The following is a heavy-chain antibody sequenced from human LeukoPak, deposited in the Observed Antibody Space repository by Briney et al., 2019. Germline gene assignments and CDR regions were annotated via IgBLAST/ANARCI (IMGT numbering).Heavy chain of an antibody. D-gene: IGHD3-16*01. J-gene: IGHJ4*02. V-gene: IGHV3-30*02. CDR2: IRSDGSSK. CDR3: AKGAITSLGGGY. Sequence: AGSLRLSCAASGFTFSSYGMHWVRQAPGKGLEWVAFIRSDGSSKYYVDSVKGRFTISRDNSKNTLYLQMNSMRVEDTAVYYCAKGAITSLGGGYGGQGNVVTVSS. CDR1: GFTFSSYG.